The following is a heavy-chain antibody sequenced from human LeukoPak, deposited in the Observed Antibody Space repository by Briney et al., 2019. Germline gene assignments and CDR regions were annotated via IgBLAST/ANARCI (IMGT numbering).Heavy chain of an antibody. CDR3: ARAYGMDV. V-gene: IGHV4-59*01. Sequence: SETLSLTCTVSGGSISSYYWSWIRQPPGKGLEWIGYIYYSGSTNYNPSLKSRVTISVDTSKNQFSLKLSSVTAADTAVYYCARAYGMDVWGQGTTVTVSS. J-gene: IGHJ6*02. CDR1: GGSISSYY. CDR2: IYYSGST.